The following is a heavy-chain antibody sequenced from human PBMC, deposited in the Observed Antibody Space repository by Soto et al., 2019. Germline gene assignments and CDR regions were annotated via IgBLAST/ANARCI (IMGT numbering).Heavy chain of an antibody. J-gene: IGHJ4*02. V-gene: IGHV1-18*01. D-gene: IGHD2-21*01. CDR2: ISVYNGNT. CDR1: GYTFTSYG. CDR3: ARYRSNPIRIDY. Sequence: QVQLVQSGSEVKKPGAAVKVSCKASGYTFTSYGIIGVRQAPGQGLEWMVWISVYNGNTYYVQKLQGRVTMTTDTSTSTGYMEMRSMISDDTAVYYCARYRSNPIRIDYWGQGTLVTFSS.